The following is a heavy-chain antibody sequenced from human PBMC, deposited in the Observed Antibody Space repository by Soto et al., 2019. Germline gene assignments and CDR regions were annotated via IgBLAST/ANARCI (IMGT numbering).Heavy chain of an antibody. CDR3: AKKGYCSGGSCHGVDY. J-gene: IGHJ4*02. V-gene: IGHV3-30*18. Sequence: GGSLRLSCAASGFTFSSYGMHFFLHAPFNGLEWVAVISYDGSNKYYADSVKGRFTISRDNSKNTLYLQMNSLRAEDTAVYYCAKKGYCSGGSCHGVDYWGQGTLVTVSS. D-gene: IGHD2-15*01. CDR1: GFTFSSYG. CDR2: ISYDGSNK.